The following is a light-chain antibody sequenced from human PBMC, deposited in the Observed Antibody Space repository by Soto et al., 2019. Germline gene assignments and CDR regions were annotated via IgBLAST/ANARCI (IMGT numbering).Light chain of an antibody. CDR1: KLGDKY. Sequence: SYELTQPPSVSVSPGQTASITCSGDKLGDKYACWYQQKPGQSPVLVSYQDSKRPSGIPERFSGANSGNTATLTISGTQAMEEADYYCQAWDSSTSVFGTGTKLT. V-gene: IGLV3-1*01. J-gene: IGLJ1*01. CDR2: QDS. CDR3: QAWDSSTSV.